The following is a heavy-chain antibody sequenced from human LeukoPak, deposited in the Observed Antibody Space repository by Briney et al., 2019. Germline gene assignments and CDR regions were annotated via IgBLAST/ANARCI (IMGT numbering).Heavy chain of an antibody. CDR2: IYYSGST. CDR3: AREILLGYCSSTSCLRWFDP. D-gene: IGHD2-2*01. V-gene: IGHV4-59*01. CDR1: GGSISSYY. Sequence: SENLSLTCTVSGGSISSYYWSWIRQPPGKGLEGIGYIYYSGSTNYNPSLKSRVTISVDTSKNQFSLKLSSVTAADTAVYYCAREILLGYCSSTSCLRWFDPWGQGTLVTVSS. J-gene: IGHJ5*02.